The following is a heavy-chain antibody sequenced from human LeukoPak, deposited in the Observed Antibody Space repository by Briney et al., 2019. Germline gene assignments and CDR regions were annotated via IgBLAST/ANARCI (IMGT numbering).Heavy chain of an antibody. V-gene: IGHV3-48*04. Sequence: GGSLRLSCAASGFTFSSYSMNWVRQAPGKGLEWVSYISSSSSTIYYADSVKGRFTISRDNAKNSLCLQMNSLRAEDTAVYYCARSTDYWGQGTLVTVSS. CDR1: GFTFSSYS. CDR3: ARSTDY. J-gene: IGHJ4*02. CDR2: ISSSSSTI.